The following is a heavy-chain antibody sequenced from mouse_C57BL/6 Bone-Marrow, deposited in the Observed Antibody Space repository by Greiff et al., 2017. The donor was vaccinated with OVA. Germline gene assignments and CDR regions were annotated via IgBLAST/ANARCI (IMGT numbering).Heavy chain of an antibody. Sequence: QVQLQQPGAELVKPGASVKLSCEASGYTFTSYWMHWVKQRPGRGLEWIGRIDADGSGTKYNENVKGKATLTVDKPSSTAYMQLSSLTSEDSAVYYCARYSYYVDCWGNGTTLSV. J-gene: IGHJ2*01. V-gene: IGHV1-72*01. CDR1: GYTFTSYW. CDR2: IDADGSGT. CDR3: ARYSYYVDC.